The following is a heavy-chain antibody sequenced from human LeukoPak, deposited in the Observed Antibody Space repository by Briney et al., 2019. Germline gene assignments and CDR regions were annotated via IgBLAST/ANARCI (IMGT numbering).Heavy chain of an antibody. V-gene: IGHV1-3*01. Sequence: ASVKVSCKASGYTFTSYAMHWVRQAPGQRLEWMGWINAGNGNTKYSQKFQGRVTITRDTSASTAYMELSSLRSEDTAVYDCARISGWPAECFQHWGQGTLVTVSS. D-gene: IGHD6-19*01. CDR3: ARISGWPAECFQH. CDR2: INAGNGNT. J-gene: IGHJ1*01. CDR1: GYTFTSYA.